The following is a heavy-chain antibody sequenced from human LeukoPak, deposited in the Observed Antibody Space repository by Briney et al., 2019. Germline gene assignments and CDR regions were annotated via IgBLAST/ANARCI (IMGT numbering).Heavy chain of an antibody. CDR1: SGAFSGHY. CDR2: INHSGST. CDR3: ARAYYYDSSGYYY. V-gene: IGHV4-34*01. D-gene: IGHD3-22*01. Sequence: MPSETLSLTCAVQSGAFSGHYWSWIRRPPGKGLEWIGEINHSGSTNYNPSLKSRVTISLDTSKIQFSLRLSSVTAADTAVYYCARAYYYDSSGYYYWGQGTLVTVSS. J-gene: IGHJ4*02.